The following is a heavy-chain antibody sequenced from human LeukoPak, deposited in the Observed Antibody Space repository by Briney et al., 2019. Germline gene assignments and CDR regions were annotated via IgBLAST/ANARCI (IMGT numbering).Heavy chain of an antibody. D-gene: IGHD2-2*02. CDR3: ARSWDYTAADY. Sequence: GRSLRLSCAASGFTFSSCAMHWVRQAPGKGLEWVAVISYDGSNKYYADSVKGRFTISRDNSKNTLYLQMNSLRAEDTAVYYCARSWDYTAADYWGQGTLVTVSS. V-gene: IGHV3-30-3*01. CDR2: ISYDGSNK. CDR1: GFTFSSCA. J-gene: IGHJ4*02.